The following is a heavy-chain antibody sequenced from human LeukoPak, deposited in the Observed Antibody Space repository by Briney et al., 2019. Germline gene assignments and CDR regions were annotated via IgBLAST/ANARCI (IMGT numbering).Heavy chain of an antibody. D-gene: IGHD2-15*01. CDR2: INHSGST. CDR1: GGSFSGYY. J-gene: IGHJ6*04. Sequence: SETLSLTCAVYGGSFSGYYWSWIRQPPGKGLEWIGEINHSGSTNYNPSLKSRFTISVDTSKNQFSLKLSSVTAADTAVFYCARRRSGGKGMDVWGKGTTVTVSS. V-gene: IGHV4-34*01. CDR3: ARRRSGGKGMDV.